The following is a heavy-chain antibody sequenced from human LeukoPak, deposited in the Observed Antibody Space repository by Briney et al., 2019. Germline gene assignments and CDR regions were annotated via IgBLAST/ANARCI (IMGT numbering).Heavy chain of an antibody. CDR3: AREPVGYCSSTSCYSWIDY. V-gene: IGHV4-31*03. J-gene: IGHJ4*02. D-gene: IGHD2-2*01. Sequence: SETLSLTCTVSGGSISSGGYYWRWIRQHPGMGLEWIGYIYYSGSTYYNPSLKSRVTISVDTSKNQFSLKLSSVTAADTAVYYCAREPVGYCSSTSCYSWIDYWGQGTLVTVSS. CDR1: GGSISSGGYY. CDR2: IYYSGST.